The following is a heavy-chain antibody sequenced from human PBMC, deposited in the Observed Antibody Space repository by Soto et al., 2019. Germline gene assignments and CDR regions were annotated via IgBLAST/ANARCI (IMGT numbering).Heavy chain of an antibody. CDR3: ARAHYGDYGYGMDV. CDR1: GGSISSSGYS. D-gene: IGHD4-17*01. V-gene: IGHV4-30-2*01. Sequence: SETLSLTCTVSGGSISSSGYSWSWIRQPPGKGLEWIGYIYHSGSTYYNPSLKSRVTISVDRSKNQFSLKLSSVTAADTAVYYCARAHYGDYGYGMDVRGQRTTVTVSS. CDR2: IYHSGST. J-gene: IGHJ6*02.